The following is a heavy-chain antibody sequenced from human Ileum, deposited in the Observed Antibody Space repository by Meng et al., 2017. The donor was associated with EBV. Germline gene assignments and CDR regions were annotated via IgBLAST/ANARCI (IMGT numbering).Heavy chain of an antibody. J-gene: IGHJ4*02. CDR1: GYSLSTTNW. CDR2: IYYSGTT. CDR3: ARNSESGSYIDY. D-gene: IGHD1-26*01. Sequence: QVQRPELDPGWVKPSEPLSLTSAVSGYSLSTTNWGGWIRQPPGKGLEWIGHIYYSGTTYNNPSLKSRVTMSIDPSKNQFSLKLSSVTAVDTAVYYCARNSESGSYIDYWGLGTLVTVSS. V-gene: IGHV4-28*01.